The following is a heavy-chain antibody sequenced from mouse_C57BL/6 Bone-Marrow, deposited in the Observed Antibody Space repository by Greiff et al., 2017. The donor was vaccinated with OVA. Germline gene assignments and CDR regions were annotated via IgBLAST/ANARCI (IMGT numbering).Heavy chain of an antibody. Sequence: EVMLVESGEGLVKPGGSLKLSCAASGFTFSSYAMSWVRQTPEKRLEWVAYISSGGDYIYYADTVKGRFTLSRDNARNTLYLQMSSLQSEDTAMYYCTREGYDGFAYWGQGPLVTVSA. CDR2: ISSGGDYI. J-gene: IGHJ3*01. V-gene: IGHV5-9-1*02. CDR1: GFTFSSYA. CDR3: TREGYDGFAY. D-gene: IGHD2-12*01.